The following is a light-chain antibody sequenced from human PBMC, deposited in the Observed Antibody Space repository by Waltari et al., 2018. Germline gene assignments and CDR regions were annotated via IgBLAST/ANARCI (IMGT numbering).Light chain of an antibody. CDR3: GSRDSDGDVI. V-gene: IGLV3-19*01. CDR2: GKN. J-gene: IGLJ2*01. CDR1: IVSTYY. Sequence: SSELPQDPAVSVALGQTVTISCQGDIVSTYYPNWCQQKPGQDPILIIYGKNNRPSGIPDRFSASSSGDTASLVITGAQAEDEAVYYCGSRDSDGDVIFGGGTKLTVL.